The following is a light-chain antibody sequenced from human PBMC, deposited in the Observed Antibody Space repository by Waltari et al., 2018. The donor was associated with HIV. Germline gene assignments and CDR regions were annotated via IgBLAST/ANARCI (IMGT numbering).Light chain of an antibody. Sequence: SVLAQPPSVSGTPGQGVTIPRSGSNSNIGRPQLYLYRQLPASAPPLLIYNNNQRPSGVPDRFSGSKSGTSASLAISGLRSEDEADYYCAAWDDSLSAVVFGGGTKLTVL. CDR3: AAWDDSLSAVV. V-gene: IGLV1-47*01. J-gene: IGLJ2*01. CDR1: NSNIGRPQ. CDR2: NNN.